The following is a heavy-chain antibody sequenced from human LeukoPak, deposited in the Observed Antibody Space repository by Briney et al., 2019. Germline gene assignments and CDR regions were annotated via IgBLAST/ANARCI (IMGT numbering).Heavy chain of an antibody. J-gene: IGHJ4*02. V-gene: IGHV4-34*01. Sequence: SETLSLTCTVSGGSISGYYWSWIRQPPGKGLEWIGEINHSGSTNYNPSLKSRVTISVDTSKNQFSLKLSSVTAADTAVYYCARGLDYYDSSGYVLNDYWGQGTLVTVSS. CDR1: GGSISGYY. D-gene: IGHD3-22*01. CDR3: ARGLDYYDSSGYVLNDY. CDR2: INHSGST.